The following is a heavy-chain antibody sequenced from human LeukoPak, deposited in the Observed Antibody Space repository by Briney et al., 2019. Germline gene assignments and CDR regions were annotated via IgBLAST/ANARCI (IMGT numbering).Heavy chain of an antibody. D-gene: IGHD6-19*01. CDR2: INPNSGGT. V-gene: IGHV1-2*02. Sequence: ASVKVSCKASGYTFTGYYMHWVRQAPGQGLEWMGWINPNSGGTNYAQKFQGRVTMTRDTSISTAYMELSRLRSDDTAVYYCARESIAVAGTVGYWGQGTLVTASS. CDR3: ARESIAVAGTVGY. CDR1: GYTFTGYY. J-gene: IGHJ4*02.